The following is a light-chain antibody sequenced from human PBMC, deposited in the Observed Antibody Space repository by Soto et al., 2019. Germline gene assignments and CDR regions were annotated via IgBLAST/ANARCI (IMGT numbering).Light chain of an antibody. J-gene: IGKJ5*01. V-gene: IGKV3-15*01. CDR1: QSVSSN. Sequence: TVLTQYPGTLSLSPGERATLSCRASQSVSSNLAWYQQKPGQAPRLLIYGASTRATGIPARFSGSGSGTEFTLTISSLQSEDFAVYYCQQYNNWPQTFGQGTRLEIK. CDR3: QQYNNWPQT. CDR2: GAS.